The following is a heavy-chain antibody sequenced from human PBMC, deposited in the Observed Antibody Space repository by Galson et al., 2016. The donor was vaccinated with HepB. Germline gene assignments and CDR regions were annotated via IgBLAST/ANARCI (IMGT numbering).Heavy chain of an antibody. Sequence: CAISGDSVSSYTGFWNWIRQSPSRGLEWPGRTYYRSQWYYHYAESVKGRITIYPDTSKNHFSLRLTSVTPEDTAVYYCARDSPGNSFFDYWSQGTLVTVSS. D-gene: IGHD4-23*01. V-gene: IGHV6-1*01. CDR2: TYYRSQWYY. CDR3: ARDSPGNSFFDY. CDR1: GDSVSSYTGF. J-gene: IGHJ4*02.